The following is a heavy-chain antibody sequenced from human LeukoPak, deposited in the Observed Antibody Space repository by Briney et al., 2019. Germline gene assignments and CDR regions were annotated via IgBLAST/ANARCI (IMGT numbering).Heavy chain of an antibody. CDR1: GFTFTIYA. CDR2: ISGNTFST. CDR3: AKDGLTWNDRFDY. J-gene: IGHJ4*02. D-gene: IGHD1-1*01. V-gene: IGHV3-23*01. Sequence: PGGSLRLSCAACGFTFTIYAMSWVRHAPGKGREWVSAISGNTFSTYYADSVKGRFTISRDNSKNTLYLQMNSLRDEDTAVYYCAKDGLTWNDRFDYWGQGTLVSVSS.